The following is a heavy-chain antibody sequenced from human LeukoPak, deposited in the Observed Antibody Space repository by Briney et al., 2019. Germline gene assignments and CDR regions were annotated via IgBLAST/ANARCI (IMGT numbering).Heavy chain of an antibody. Sequence: GGSLRLSCAASGFTFSTYSMNWVRQAPGKGLEWISYTSGSSITIYHADSVKGRFTISRDNAKNSLSLQMNSLRAEDTAVYYCAREDFDYWGQGTLVTVSS. V-gene: IGHV3-48*01. CDR1: GFTFSTYS. J-gene: IGHJ4*02. CDR3: AREDFDY. CDR2: TSGSSITI.